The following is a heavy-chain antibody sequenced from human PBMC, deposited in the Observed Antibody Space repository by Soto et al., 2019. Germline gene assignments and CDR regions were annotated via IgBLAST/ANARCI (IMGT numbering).Heavy chain of an antibody. CDR3: ARDYSSSSALDH. V-gene: IGHV1-18*01. Sequence: QVHLVQSGPEVKKPGASVKVSCKASGYTFATYGFSWVRQAPGQGLEWMGRISGHNTNRNFARKFQDRLTLSTDAYTSTAYMELRDLTSDDTAVYYCARDYSSSSALDHWGQGTLVTVSP. CDR1: GYTFATYG. CDR2: ISGHNTNR. D-gene: IGHD6-6*01. J-gene: IGHJ4*02.